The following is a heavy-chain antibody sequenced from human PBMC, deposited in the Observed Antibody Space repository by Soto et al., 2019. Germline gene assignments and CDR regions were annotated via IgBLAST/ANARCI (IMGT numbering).Heavy chain of an antibody. Sequence: QVQLEQSGTEVKKPGSSVTVSCTASGGTFSTSTFTWLRQAPGQGLEWMGRIIPIFGTGDYAPKFQGRVLITADKSTSKVYMELSGRKAEDTAVFFCVRDAPIGSVCSGYDAIDAGGQGTLVTVSS. CDR1: GGTFSTST. V-gene: IGHV1-69*08. CDR2: IIPIFGTG. CDR3: VRDAPIGSVCSGYDAIDA. D-gene: IGHD5-12*01. J-gene: IGHJ4*02.